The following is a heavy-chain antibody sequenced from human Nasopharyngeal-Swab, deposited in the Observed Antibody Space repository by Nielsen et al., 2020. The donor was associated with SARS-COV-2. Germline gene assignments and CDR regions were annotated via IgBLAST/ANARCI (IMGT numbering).Heavy chain of an antibody. CDR2: IDHGGERT. CDR1: GFSFNNYP. CDR3: ARDAPAHYGAFY. V-gene: IGHV3-23*03. D-gene: IGHD4-17*01. J-gene: IGHJ4*02. Sequence: GGSLRLSCAASGFSFNNYPISWVRQAPGKGLEWVSLIDHGGERTFYADSVKGRFTLSRDSSKNTLYLQMDSLRGEDTAVYYCARDAPAHYGAFYWGRGTLVTVSS.